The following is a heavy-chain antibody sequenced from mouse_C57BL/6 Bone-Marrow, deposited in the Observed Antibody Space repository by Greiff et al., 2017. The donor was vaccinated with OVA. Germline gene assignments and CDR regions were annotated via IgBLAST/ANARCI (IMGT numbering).Heavy chain of an antibody. Sequence: DVKLVQSGGGLVQPGGSLKLSCAASGFTFSDYYMYWVRQTPEQRLEWVAYISNGGGSTYYPDTVKGRFTISRDNAKNTLYLQLSSLTSEDTAVYYCARLYYYGWYFDVWGTGTTVTVSS. D-gene: IGHD1-1*01. CDR3: ARLYYYGWYFDV. J-gene: IGHJ1*03. CDR2: ISNGGGST. CDR1: GFTFSDYY. V-gene: IGHV5-12*01.